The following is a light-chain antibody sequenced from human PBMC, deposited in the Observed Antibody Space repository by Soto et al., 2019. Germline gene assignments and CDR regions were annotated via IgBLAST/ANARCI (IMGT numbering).Light chain of an antibody. CDR2: DSN. CDR1: SSNSGSND. CDR3: GTWDNSLSAWV. Sequence: QSVLTQPPSVSAAPGQKVTISCSGSSSNSGSNDVSWYQQLPGTAPKLHIYDSNKRPCGIPDRFSGSKSGTSATLGITGLQTGDESDNYCGTWDNSLSAWVFGGGTKVTVL. V-gene: IGLV1-51*01. J-gene: IGLJ3*02.